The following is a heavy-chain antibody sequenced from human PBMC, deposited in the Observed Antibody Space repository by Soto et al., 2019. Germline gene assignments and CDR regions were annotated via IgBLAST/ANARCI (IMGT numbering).Heavy chain of an antibody. CDR3: ASGFDY. J-gene: IGHJ4*02. CDR2: INHSGST. Sequence: SETLSLTCAVYGGSFSGYYWSWIRQPPGKGLEWIGEINHSGSTNYNPSLKSRVTISVDTSKNQFSLKLSSVTAADTAVYYCASGFDYWDQGTLVTVSS. CDR1: GGSFSGYY. V-gene: IGHV4-34*01.